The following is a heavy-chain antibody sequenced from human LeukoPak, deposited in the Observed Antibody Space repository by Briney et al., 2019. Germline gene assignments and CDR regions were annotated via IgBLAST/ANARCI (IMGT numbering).Heavy chain of an antibody. CDR1: GGSFSGYY. CDR2: INHSGST. V-gene: IGHV4-34*01. D-gene: IGHD2-2*01. J-gene: IGHJ5*02. Sequence: PSETLSLTCAVYGGSFSGYYWSWIRQPPGKGLEWIGEINHSGSTNYNPSLKSRVTLSVDTSKNQFSLKLSSVTAADTAVYYCARGTVVVPAAWGDNWFDPWGQGTLVTVSS. CDR3: ARGTVVVPAAWGDNWFDP.